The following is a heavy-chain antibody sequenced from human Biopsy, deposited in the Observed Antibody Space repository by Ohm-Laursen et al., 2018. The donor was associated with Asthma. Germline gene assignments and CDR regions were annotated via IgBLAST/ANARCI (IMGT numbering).Heavy chain of an antibody. J-gene: IGHJ3*02. V-gene: IGHV3-30*01. Sequence: SLRLSCAASGFSFSNFAIHWVRQAPGKGLEWVGVISKDASTQDYADSVKGRFTMARDNSKNTLDLQMNSLREEDTAVYYCVRDGTDDAFDIWGQGTVVSVSA. CDR2: ISKDASTQ. D-gene: IGHD1-1*01. CDR3: VRDGTDDAFDI. CDR1: GFSFSNFA.